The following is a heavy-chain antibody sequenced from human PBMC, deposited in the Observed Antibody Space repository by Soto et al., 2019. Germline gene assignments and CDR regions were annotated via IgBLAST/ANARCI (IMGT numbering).Heavy chain of an antibody. J-gene: IGHJ6*02. D-gene: IGHD1-26*01. Sequence: GSLRLSCAASGFSFSTYEMNWVRQAPGKGLEWVSYISKSGIDIYYADSVKGRFTISRDNANNSLYLQMNSLRAEDTAVYYCAKVITLSVGNSGSYQPSYYYYGMDVWGQGTTVTV. CDR3: AKVITLSVGNSGSYQPSYYYYGMDV. CDR1: GFSFSTYE. CDR2: ISKSGIDI. V-gene: IGHV3-48*03.